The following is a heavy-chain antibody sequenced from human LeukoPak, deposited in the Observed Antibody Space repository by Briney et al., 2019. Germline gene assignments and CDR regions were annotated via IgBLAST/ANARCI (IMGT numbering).Heavy chain of an antibody. J-gene: IGHJ1*01. CDR3: ARAPSEIGGYYPEYFRH. Sequence: GGSLRLSCAASGFTLSSYWMHWVRQAPAKGLVWVSRLKSDGRTNYADSVKGRFTISRDNAKNTVSLQMNSLRAEDTGVYYCARAPSEIGGYYPEYFRHWGQGTLVIVSS. CDR2: LKSDGRT. V-gene: IGHV3-74*01. D-gene: IGHD3-22*01. CDR1: GFTLSSYW.